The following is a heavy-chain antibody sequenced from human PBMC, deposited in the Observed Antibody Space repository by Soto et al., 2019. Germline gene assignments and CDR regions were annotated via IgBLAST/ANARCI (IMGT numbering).Heavy chain of an antibody. CDR3: ARDLAAAGRYYYSGMDV. CDR1: GGSISSGGYY. Sequence: PSETLSLTCTVSGGSISSGGYYWSWIRQHPGKGLEWIGYIYYSGSTYYNPSLKSRVTISVDTSKNQFSLKLSSVTAADTAVYYCARDLAAAGRYYYSGMDVWGQGTTVTVSS. D-gene: IGHD6-13*01. J-gene: IGHJ6*02. CDR2: IYYSGST. V-gene: IGHV4-31*03.